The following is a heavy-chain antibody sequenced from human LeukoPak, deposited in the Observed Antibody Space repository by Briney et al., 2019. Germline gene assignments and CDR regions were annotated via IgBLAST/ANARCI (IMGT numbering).Heavy chain of an antibody. CDR3: ARGDGYNFFDY. J-gene: IGHJ4*02. CDR2: FYVGGAT. V-gene: IGHV3-53*01. D-gene: IGHD5-24*01. Sequence: GGSLRLSCAVSGFSVTNNYMSWVRQAPGKELEWVSVFYVGGATYYADSVKGRFTISRDNSENTLYLQMKSLRAEDTAVYYGARGDGYNFFDYWGQGTLVTVSS. CDR1: GFSVTNNY.